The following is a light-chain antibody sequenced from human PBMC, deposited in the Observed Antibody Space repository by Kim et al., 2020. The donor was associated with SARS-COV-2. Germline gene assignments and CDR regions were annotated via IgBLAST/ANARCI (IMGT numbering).Light chain of an antibody. CDR1: KLGDKY. Sequence: SVSPGQTASLACSGEKLGDKYASWYQQKPGQSPVLVIFQNNRRPSGIPERFSGSKSGNTATLTISGTQAMDEADYYCQAWDSSTVIFGGGTQLTVL. CDR3: QAWDSSTVI. V-gene: IGLV3-1*01. CDR2: QNN. J-gene: IGLJ2*01.